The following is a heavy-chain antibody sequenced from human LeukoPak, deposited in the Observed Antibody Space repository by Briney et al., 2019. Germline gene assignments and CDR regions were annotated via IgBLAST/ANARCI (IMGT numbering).Heavy chain of an antibody. CDR1: GFTFSSYA. CDR3: ARDPWSGSGVFDY. J-gene: IGHJ4*02. D-gene: IGHD1-26*01. CDR2: ISYDGSNK. Sequence: GGSLRLSCAASGFTFSSYAMHWVRQAPGKGLEWVAVISYDGSNKYYADSVKGRFTISRDNSKNTLYLQMNSLRAEDTAVYYCARDPWSGSGVFDYWGQGTLVTVSS. V-gene: IGHV3-30-3*01.